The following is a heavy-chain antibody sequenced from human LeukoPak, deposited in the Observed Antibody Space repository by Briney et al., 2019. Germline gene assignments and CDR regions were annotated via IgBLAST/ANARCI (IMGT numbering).Heavy chain of an antibody. V-gene: IGHV3-74*01. CDR3: AGVLGVRDLAYFDY. CDR1: GFTFNAYW. D-gene: IGHD3-10*01. CDR2: IRSDGSST. J-gene: IGHJ4*01. Sequence: KAGGSLRLSCAASGFTFNAYWMHWVRHAPGKGLVWVSRIRSDGSSTSYADSVRGRFTISRDNAKNTLYLQMNSLRAEDTAVYYCAGVLGVRDLAYFDYWGPGTLVTVSS.